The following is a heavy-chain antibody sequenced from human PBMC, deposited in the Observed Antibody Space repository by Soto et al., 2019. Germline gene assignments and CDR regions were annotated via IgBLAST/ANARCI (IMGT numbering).Heavy chain of an antibody. CDR2: IYYTGNT. CDR1: GGSISTYY. D-gene: IGHD3-10*01. CDR3: ARAQSLEFHIWFDP. Sequence: PSEILSLTCTVTGGSISTYYWSWIRQPPGKGLEWIGHIYYTGNTNYNPSLKSRVTISVDTSTNRFSLRLRSVSAADTAVYYCARAQSLEFHIWFDPWGQGTLVTVSS. V-gene: IGHV4-59*13. J-gene: IGHJ5*02.